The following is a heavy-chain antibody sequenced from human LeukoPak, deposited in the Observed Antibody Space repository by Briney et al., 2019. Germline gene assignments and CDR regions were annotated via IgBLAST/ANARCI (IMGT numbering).Heavy chain of an antibody. J-gene: IGHJ4*02. D-gene: IGHD6-19*01. Sequence: SETLSLTCTVSGGSISSYYWSWIRQPPGKGLEWIGYIYYSGSANYNPSLKSRVTISVDTSKNQFSLKLSSVTAADTAVYYCARHSGSSGSDYWGQGTLVTVSS. CDR2: IYYSGSA. CDR3: ARHSGSSGSDY. V-gene: IGHV4-59*08. CDR1: GGSISSYY.